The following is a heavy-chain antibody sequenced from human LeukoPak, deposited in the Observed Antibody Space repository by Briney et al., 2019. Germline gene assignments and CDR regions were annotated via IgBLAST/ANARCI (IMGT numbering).Heavy chain of an antibody. Sequence: PGASLRLSCAVSGITLSNYGMSWVRQAPGKGLEWAAGISDSGGRTNYADSVKGRFTISRDSPKNTLYLQMNSLRAEDTAVYFCAKRGVVVRVFLVGFHKEAYYFESWGQGALVSVSS. CDR2: ISDSGGRT. D-gene: IGHD3/OR15-3a*01. CDR1: GITLSNYG. J-gene: IGHJ4*02. V-gene: IGHV3-23*01. CDR3: AKRGVVVRVFLVGFHKEAYYFES.